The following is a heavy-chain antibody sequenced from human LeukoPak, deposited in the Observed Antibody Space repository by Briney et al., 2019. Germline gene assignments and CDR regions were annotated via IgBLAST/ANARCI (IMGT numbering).Heavy chain of an antibody. CDR3: ARAIRGRMIVVPVDTRFDP. D-gene: IGHD3-22*01. Sequence: SETLSLTCTVSGGSISNYYWGWIRQPPGKRLEWIGYIHHTGSATYNPSLKSRLTISLDTSKNQFSLKLSSVTAADTAVYYCARAIRGRMIVVPVDTRFDPWGQGTLVTVSS. CDR2: IHHTGSA. V-gene: IGHV4-59*12. CDR1: GGSISNYY. J-gene: IGHJ5*02.